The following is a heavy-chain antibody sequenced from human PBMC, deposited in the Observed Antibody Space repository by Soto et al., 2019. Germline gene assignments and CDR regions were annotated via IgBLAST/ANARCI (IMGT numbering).Heavy chain of an antibody. CDR3: AHPQLKLSRYDGPDV. CDR2: ISDDGSNQ. V-gene: IGHV3-30*03. Sequence: PGGSLRLSCAASGFTFRTYGMHWVRQAPGKGLEWVAVISDDGSNQHYEDSVKGRFTISRDNSKNTLYLQMSSLRAEDTAVYHCAHPQLKLSRYDGPDVRGKGTTVTVSS. J-gene: IGHJ6*04. D-gene: IGHD2-2*01. CDR1: GFTFRTYG.